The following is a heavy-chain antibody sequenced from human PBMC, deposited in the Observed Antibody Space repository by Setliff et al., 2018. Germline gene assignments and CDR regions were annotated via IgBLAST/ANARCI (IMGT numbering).Heavy chain of an antibody. CDR3: VKPTWAGEVSSPFAFWFES. CDR1: GDSIDTDIW. Sequence: SETLSLTCTVSGDSIDTDIWWSWVRQSPGKGLEWIGEIYLGGSPTYNPSLKSRVTISIYKSKNQLSLRLSSVTAADTAVYYCVKPTWAGEVSSPFAFWFESWGQGTLVTVSS. D-gene: IGHD3-3*01. V-gene: IGHV4-4*02. CDR2: IYLGGSP. J-gene: IGHJ5*01.